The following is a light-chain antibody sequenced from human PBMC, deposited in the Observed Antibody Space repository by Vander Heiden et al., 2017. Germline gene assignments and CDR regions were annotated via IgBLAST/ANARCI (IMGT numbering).Light chain of an antibody. CDR3: SSYASSDIWV. Sequence: SALTPPASASGSPGQSITISCTGTSSDVGSYNFVYWYQQHPGKAPKLLIYDVSYRPSGVSNRFSASKSGNTASLTISGLQAEDEGDYHCSSYASSDIWVFGGGTKVTVL. J-gene: IGLJ3*02. CDR2: DVS. CDR1: SSDVGSYNF. V-gene: IGLV2-14*03.